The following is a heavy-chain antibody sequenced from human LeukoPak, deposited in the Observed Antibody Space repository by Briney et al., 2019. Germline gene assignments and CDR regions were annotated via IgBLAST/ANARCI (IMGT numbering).Heavy chain of an antibody. J-gene: IGHJ3*02. V-gene: IGHV3-21*01. D-gene: IGHD3-16*02. CDR1: GFTFSSYS. CDR2: ISSSSSYI. CDR3: ARGNWRDRTFGGVIVPDAFDI. Sequence: GGSLRLSCAASGFTFSSYSMNWVRQAPGKGLEWVSSISSSSSYIYYADSVKGRFTISRDNAKNSLYLQMNSLRAEGTAVYYCARGNWRDRTFGGVIVPDAFDIWGQGTMVTVSS.